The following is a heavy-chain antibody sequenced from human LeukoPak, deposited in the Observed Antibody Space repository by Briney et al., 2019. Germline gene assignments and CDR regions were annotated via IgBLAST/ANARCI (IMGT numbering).Heavy chain of an antibody. D-gene: IGHD3-3*01. CDR2: MNPNSGNT. V-gene: IGHV1-8*01. Sequence: ASVKVSCKASGYTFTSYDINWVRRATGQGLEWMGWMNPNSGNTGYAQKFQGRVTMTRNTSISTAYMELSSLRSEDTAVYYCARGQRYYDFWSGYYQFDYWGQGTLVTVSS. CDR3: ARGQRYYDFWSGYYQFDY. CDR1: GYTFTSYD. J-gene: IGHJ4*02.